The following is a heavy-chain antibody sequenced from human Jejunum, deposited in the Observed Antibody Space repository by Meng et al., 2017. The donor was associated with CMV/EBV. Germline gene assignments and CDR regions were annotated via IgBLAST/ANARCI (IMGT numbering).Heavy chain of an antibody. CDR3: ARIPVTSGSSYGLDV. Sequence: YTFSTYAIAWVRQAPGRGLEWMGWVSAYNGDTNYAHQLHGRDSMTTDTSTTTAYMELRGLRSDDTGVYYCARIPVTSGSSYGLDVWGQGTTVTVSS. D-gene: IGHD4-17*01. V-gene: IGHV1-18*01. CDR2: VSAYNGDT. J-gene: IGHJ6*02. CDR1: YTFSTYA.